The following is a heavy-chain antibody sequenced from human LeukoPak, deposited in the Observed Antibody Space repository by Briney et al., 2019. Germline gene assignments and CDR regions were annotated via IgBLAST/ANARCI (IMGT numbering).Heavy chain of an antibody. D-gene: IGHD3-22*01. J-gene: IGHJ4*02. V-gene: IGHV3-30-3*01. Sequence: GGSLRLSCAASGFTFSSYAMHWVRQAPGKGLEWVAVISYDGSNKYYADSVKGRSTISRDNSKNTLYLQMNSLRAEDTAVYYCAKDQGITMIVVVPCVVDYWGQGTLVTVSS. CDR2: ISYDGSNK. CDR3: AKDQGITMIVVVPCVVDY. CDR1: GFTFSSYA.